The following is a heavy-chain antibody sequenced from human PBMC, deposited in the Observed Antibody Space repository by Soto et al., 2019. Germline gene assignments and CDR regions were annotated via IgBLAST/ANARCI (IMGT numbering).Heavy chain of an antibody. CDR3: TRERGVRYRSGWYSEIDY. Sequence: PGGSLRLSCTASGFTFGDYAMSWFRQAPGKGLEWVGFIRSKAYGGTTEYAASVKGRFTISRDDSKSIAYLQMNSLKTEDTAVYYCTRERGVRYRSGWYSEIDYWGQGTLVTVSS. J-gene: IGHJ4*02. D-gene: IGHD6-19*01. CDR2: IRSKAYGGTT. CDR1: GFTFGDYA. V-gene: IGHV3-49*03.